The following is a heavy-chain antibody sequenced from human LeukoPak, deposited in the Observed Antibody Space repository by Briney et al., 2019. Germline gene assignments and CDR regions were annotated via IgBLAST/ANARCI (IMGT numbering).Heavy chain of an antibody. CDR2: IYSGGST. CDR1: GFTVSSNY. D-gene: IGHD3-22*01. Sequence: GSLRLSCAASGFTVSSNYVSRVRQAPGKGLEWVSVIYSGGSTYYADSVKGRFTISRDNSKNTLYLQMNSLRAEDTAGYYCARAGRSSGYYYRDYWGQGTLVTVSS. CDR3: ARAGRSSGYYYRDY. J-gene: IGHJ4*02. V-gene: IGHV3-53*01.